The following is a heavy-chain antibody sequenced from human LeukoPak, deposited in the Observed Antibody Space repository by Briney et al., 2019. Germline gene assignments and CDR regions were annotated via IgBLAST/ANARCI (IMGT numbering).Heavy chain of an antibody. J-gene: IGHJ5*02. D-gene: IGHD2-2*02. CDR3: ARDQGCSSTSCYTSGPWFDP. CDR1: GYTFTSYY. Sequence: ASVKVSCKASGYTFTSYYMHWVRQAPGQGLEWMGIINPSGGSTSCAQKFQGRVTMTRDTSTSTVYMELSSLRSEDTAVYYCARDQGCSSTSCYTSGPWFDPWGQGALVTVSS. CDR2: INPSGGST. V-gene: IGHV1-46*01.